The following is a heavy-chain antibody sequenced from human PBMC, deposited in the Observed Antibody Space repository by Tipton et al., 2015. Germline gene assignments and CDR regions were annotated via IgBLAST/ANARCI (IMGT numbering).Heavy chain of an antibody. Sequence: TLSLTCTVSGGSISHYYWSWIRQPPGKGLEWFGHIYYSGSTNYNPSLKGRVTMSVDTSKNQFSLKLSSVTAADTAVYYCARLVEWFKGGGSFDYWGQGTLVTVSS. D-gene: IGHD3-3*01. CDR3: ARLVEWFKGGGSFDY. J-gene: IGHJ4*02. CDR2: IYYSGST. V-gene: IGHV4-59*08. CDR1: GGSISHYY.